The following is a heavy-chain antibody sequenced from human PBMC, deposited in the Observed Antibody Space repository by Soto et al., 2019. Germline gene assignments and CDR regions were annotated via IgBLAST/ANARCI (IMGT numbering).Heavy chain of an antibody. CDR3: ARGLRAVARFDP. CDR1: GGSFSGYY. J-gene: IGHJ5*02. CDR2: INHSGST. Sequence: SETLSLTCAVYGGSFSGYYWSWIRQSPGKGLEWIGEINHSGSTNYNPSLKSRVTISVDTSKNQFSLKLSSVTAADTAVYYCARGLRAVARFDPWGQGTLVTVSS. D-gene: IGHD6-19*01. V-gene: IGHV4-34*01.